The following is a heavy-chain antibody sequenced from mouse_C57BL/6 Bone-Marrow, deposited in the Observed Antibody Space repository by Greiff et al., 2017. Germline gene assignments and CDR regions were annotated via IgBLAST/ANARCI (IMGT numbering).Heavy chain of an antibody. J-gene: IGHJ2*01. CDR2: INPYNGGT. V-gene: IGHV1-19*01. D-gene: IGHD2-4*01. CDR3: ARKTIYYDYVDFDY. Sequence: VQLQQSGPVLVKPGASVKMSCKASGYTFTDYYMNWVKQSHGKSLEWIGVINPYNGGTSYNQKFKGKATLTVDKSSSTAYMELNSLTSEDSAVYYCARKTIYYDYVDFDYWGQGTTRTVSS. CDR1: GYTFTDYY.